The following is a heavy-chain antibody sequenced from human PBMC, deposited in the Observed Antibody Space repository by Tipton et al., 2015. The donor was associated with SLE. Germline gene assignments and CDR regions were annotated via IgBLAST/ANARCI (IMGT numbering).Heavy chain of an antibody. D-gene: IGHD5-24*01. V-gene: IGHV4-59*01. CDR1: GGSINSGY. CDR2: VYYSGGT. J-gene: IGHJ6*02. Sequence: GLVKPSETLSLTCTVSGGSINSGYWSWIRQSPGKGLEWIGNVYYSGGTNYNPSLKSRVTISVDTSKNQFSLNLSSVTAADTAVYYCARDGEMTTMEVWGQGTTVTVSS. CDR3: ARDGEMTTMEV.